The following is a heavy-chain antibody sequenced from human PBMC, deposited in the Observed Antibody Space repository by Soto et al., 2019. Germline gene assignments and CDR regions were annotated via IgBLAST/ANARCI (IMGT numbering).Heavy chain of an antibody. J-gene: IGHJ5*02. D-gene: IGHD3-10*01. Sequence: EVQLLESGGGLVQPGGSLRLSCAASGFTFSSYAMSWVRQAPGKGLEWVSAISGSGGSTYYADSVKVRFTISRHHSKNTLYLQMNRLRAEDTAVYYCAKGYRTMVRGVLFYPWGQGTLVTVSS. CDR2: ISGSGGST. CDR1: GFTFSSYA. V-gene: IGHV3-23*01. CDR3: AKGYRTMVRGVLFYP.